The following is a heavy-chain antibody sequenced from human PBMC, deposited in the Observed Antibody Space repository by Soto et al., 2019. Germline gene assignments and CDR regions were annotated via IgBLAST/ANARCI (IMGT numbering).Heavy chain of an antibody. CDR1: GFTFSGSS. V-gene: IGHV3-73*01. CDR3: QLRDNMDV. J-gene: IGHJ6*04. CDR2: MRSGAKNFAT. Sequence: EVQLVESGGGLVRPGGSLKVSCTVSGFTFSGSSIHWVRHSSGRGLEWVGRMRSGAKNFATEYGASMKGRFIISRDASKNTAYLEMNILTADDTAVYYFQLRDNMDVWGKGTTV.